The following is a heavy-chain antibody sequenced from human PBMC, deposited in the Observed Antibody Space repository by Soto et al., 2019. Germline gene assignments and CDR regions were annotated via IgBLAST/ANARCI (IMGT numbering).Heavy chain of an antibody. CDR1: GGTFSNDI. CDR3: ASGTLYGSGSYPVDY. V-gene: IGHV1-69*08. J-gene: IGHJ4*02. D-gene: IGHD3-10*01. CDR2: IIPIFGTR. Sequence: QVQLVQSGAEVKKPGSSVKVSCKASGGTFSNDIISWVRQAPGQGLDWMGTIIPIFGTRNYAQKFQGRVTITADKSTSTAYMELSSLRSEDTAVYYCASGTLYGSGSYPVDYWGQGTLVTVSS.